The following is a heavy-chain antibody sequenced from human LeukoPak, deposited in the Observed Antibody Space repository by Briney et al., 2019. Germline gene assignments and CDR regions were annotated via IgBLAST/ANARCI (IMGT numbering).Heavy chain of an antibody. D-gene: IGHD3-10*01. CDR2: ISGRGDGT. Sequence: QAGGSLRLSCAASGFTFSSYAMNWVRQAPGKGLEWVSAISGRGDGTYYADFVKGRFTISRDNSKNTLFLQMNSLRVEDTATYYCAKGTERYREVSSFDSWGRGTLVAVSS. J-gene: IGHJ4*02. V-gene: IGHV3-23*01. CDR3: AKGTERYREVSSFDS. CDR1: GFTFSSYA.